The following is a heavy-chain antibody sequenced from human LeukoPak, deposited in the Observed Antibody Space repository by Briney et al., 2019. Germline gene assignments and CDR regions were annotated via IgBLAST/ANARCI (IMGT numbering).Heavy chain of an antibody. V-gene: IGHV1-46*01. Sequence: GASVKVSCKASGYTFTGYYMHWVRQAPGQGLEWMGGIIPIFGTANYAQKFQGRVTMTRDTSTSTVYMELSSLRSEDTAVYYCARAYYHDSSDYYFPLDYWGQGTLVTVSS. J-gene: IGHJ4*02. D-gene: IGHD3-22*01. CDR3: ARAYYHDSSDYYFPLDY. CDR1: GYTFTGYY. CDR2: IIPIFGTA.